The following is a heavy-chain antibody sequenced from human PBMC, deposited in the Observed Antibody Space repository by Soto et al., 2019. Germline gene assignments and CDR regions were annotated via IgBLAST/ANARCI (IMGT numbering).Heavy chain of an antibody. CDR3: AKDPQIQEYYYDSSGPLTPFDY. V-gene: IGHV3-23*01. J-gene: IGHJ4*02. CDR1: GCTFNNYA. Sequence: PGGSLRLSCAASGCTFNNYAMTWVRQAPGKGLEWVSGISGSGDITYYADSVKGRFTISRDNSKNTLYLQMNSLRAEDTAVYYCAKDPQIQEYYYDSSGPLTPFDYWGQGTLVTVSS. CDR2: ISGSGDIT. D-gene: IGHD3-22*01.